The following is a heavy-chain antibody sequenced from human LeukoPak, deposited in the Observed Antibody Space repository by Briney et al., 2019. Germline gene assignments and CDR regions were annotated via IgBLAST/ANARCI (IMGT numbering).Heavy chain of an antibody. D-gene: IGHD3-3*01. CDR1: GGTLSSYA. Sequence: SVKVSCKASGGTLSSYAISWVRQAPGQGLEWMGRIIPILGIANYAQKFQGRVTITADKSTSTAYMELSSLRSEDTAVYYCARGNYDFWSGPKVYFDYWGQGTLVTVSS. CDR3: ARGNYDFWSGPKVYFDY. J-gene: IGHJ4*02. V-gene: IGHV1-69*04. CDR2: IIPILGIA.